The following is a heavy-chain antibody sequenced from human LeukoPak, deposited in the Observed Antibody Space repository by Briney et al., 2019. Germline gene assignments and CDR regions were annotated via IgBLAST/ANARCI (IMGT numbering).Heavy chain of an antibody. CDR2: ISSSSSYI. Sequence: GGSLRLSCAASGFTFSSYSLNWVRQAPGKGLEWVSSISSSSSYIYYADSVKGRFTISRDNAKNSLYLQMNSLRAEDTAVYYCARDVYYDFWSGVDYWGQGTLVTVSS. CDR1: GFTFSSYS. CDR3: ARDVYYDFWSGVDY. D-gene: IGHD3-3*01. V-gene: IGHV3-21*01. J-gene: IGHJ4*02.